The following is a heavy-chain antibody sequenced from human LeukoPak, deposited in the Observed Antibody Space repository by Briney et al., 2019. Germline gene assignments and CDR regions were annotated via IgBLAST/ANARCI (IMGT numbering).Heavy chain of an antibody. CDR2: IKQDGSEK. CDR1: GFTFSSYW. V-gene: IGHV3-7*01. CDR3: ARETMVRGVIMTGAGDY. Sequence: GGSLRLSCAASGFTFSSYWMSWVRQAPGKGLEWVAHIKQDGSEKYYVDSVKGRFTISRDNAKNSLYLQMNSLRAEDTAVYYCARETMVRGVIMTGAGDYWGQGTLVTVSS. J-gene: IGHJ4*02. D-gene: IGHD3-10*01.